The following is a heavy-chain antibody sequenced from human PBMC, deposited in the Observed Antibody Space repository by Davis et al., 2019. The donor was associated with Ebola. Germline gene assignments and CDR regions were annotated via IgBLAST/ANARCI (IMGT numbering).Heavy chain of an antibody. V-gene: IGHV3-9*01. J-gene: IGHJ4*02. CDR1: GFTFDDYA. CDR2: ISWNSGSI. D-gene: IGHD3-3*01. CDR3: AKAETRFLEWFIDY. Sequence: GGSLRLSCAASGFTFDDYAMHWVRHAPGKGLEWVSGISWNSGSIGYADSVKGRFTISRDNAKNSLYLQMNSLRAEDTALYYCAKAETRFLEWFIDYWGQGTLVTVSS.